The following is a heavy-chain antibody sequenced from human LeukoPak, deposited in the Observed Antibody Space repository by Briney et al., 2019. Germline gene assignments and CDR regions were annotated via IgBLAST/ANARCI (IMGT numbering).Heavy chain of an antibody. CDR1: GGSISSGSYY. Sequence: SETLSLTCTVSGGSISSGSYYWSWIRQPAGKGLEWIGRIYTSGSTNYNPSLKSRVTISIDTSKNQVSLKMSSVTAADTAVYYCAKSGGYGLIDYWGQGTLVTVSS. CDR3: AKSGGYGLIDY. J-gene: IGHJ4*01. V-gene: IGHV4-61*02. CDR2: IYTSGST. D-gene: IGHD6-25*01.